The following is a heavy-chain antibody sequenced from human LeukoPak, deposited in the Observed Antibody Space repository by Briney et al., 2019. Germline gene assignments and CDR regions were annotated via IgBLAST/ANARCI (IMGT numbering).Heavy chain of an antibody. V-gene: IGHV1-8*03. CDR2: MNPNSGNT. CDR1: GYTFTSYD. Sequence: VASVKVSCKASGYTFTSYDINWVRQATGQGLEWMGWMNPNSGNTGYAQKFQGRVTITRNTSISTAYMELSSLRSDDTAVYYCARGASSSWPPYYYYMDVWGKGTTVTVSS. J-gene: IGHJ6*03. CDR3: ARGASSSWPPYYYYMDV. D-gene: IGHD6-13*01.